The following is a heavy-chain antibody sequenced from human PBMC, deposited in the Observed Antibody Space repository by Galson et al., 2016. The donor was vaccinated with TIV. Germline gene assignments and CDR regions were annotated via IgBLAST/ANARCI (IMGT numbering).Heavy chain of an antibody. J-gene: IGHJ4*02. Sequence: SETLSLTCAVYGGSFSGYFWSWIRQSPGGGLEWIGEINHSGTTRYSPSLKSRVTISLDTSKSQFSLKLTSVTAADPATYYCARGAGDGRFDYWGQGTLVTVAS. CDR3: ARGAGDGRFDY. CDR2: INHSGTT. CDR1: GGSFSGYF. V-gene: IGHV4-34*01. D-gene: IGHD3-16*01.